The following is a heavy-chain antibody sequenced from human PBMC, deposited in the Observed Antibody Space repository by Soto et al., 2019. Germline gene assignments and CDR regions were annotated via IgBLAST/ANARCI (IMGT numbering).Heavy chain of an antibody. J-gene: IGHJ6*02. CDR3: ARDSGSYHFYYYYGMDV. V-gene: IGHV5-51*01. CDR1: GYSFTSYW. CDR2: IYPGDSDT. D-gene: IGHD1-26*01. Sequence: PGESLKISCKGSGYSFTSYWIGWVRQMPGKGLEWMGIIYPGDSDTRYSPSFQGQVTISADKSISTAYLQWSSLKASDTAVYYCARDSGSYHFYYYYGMDVWGQGTTVTVSS.